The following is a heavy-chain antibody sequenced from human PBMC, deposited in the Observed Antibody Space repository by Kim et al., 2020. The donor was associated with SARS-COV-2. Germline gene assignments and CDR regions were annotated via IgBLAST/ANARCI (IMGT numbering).Heavy chain of an antibody. CDR3: ARGRGGSYWDY. CDR2: T. V-gene: IGHV1-46*01. Sequence: TRYAQKFQDRVTMTRDTSTATVYMELSSLRSEDSAVYYCARGRGGSYWDYWGQGTLVTVSS. J-gene: IGHJ4*02. D-gene: IGHD3-16*01.